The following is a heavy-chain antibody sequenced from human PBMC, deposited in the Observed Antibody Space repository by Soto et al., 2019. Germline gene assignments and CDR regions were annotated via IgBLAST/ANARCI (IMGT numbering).Heavy chain of an antibody. CDR2: INPNSGGT. CDR1: GYTFTGYY. V-gene: IGHV1-2*04. Sequence: QVQLVQSGAEVKKPGASVKVSCKASGYTFTGYYMHWVRQAPGQGLQWMGWINPNSGGTNYAQKFQGCVTMTRDASISTAYMELSRLRSDDPAVYYCARVFMGTVAGAFDIWGQGTMVTVSS. J-gene: IGHJ3*02. D-gene: IGHD6-19*01. CDR3: ARVFMGTVAGAFDI.